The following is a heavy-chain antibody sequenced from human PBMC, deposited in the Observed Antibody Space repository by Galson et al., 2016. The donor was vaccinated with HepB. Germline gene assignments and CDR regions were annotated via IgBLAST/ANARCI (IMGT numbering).Heavy chain of an antibody. CDR3: ARDQGDGYTQGWYFDL. V-gene: IGHV3-30-3*01. J-gene: IGHJ2*01. CDR1: GFTFSSYA. D-gene: IGHD5-24*01. CDR2: ISYDGSNK. Sequence: SLRLSCAASGFTFSSYAMHWVRQAPGKGLEWVAVISYDGSNKYYADSVKGRFTISRDNSKNTLYLQMNSLRAEDTAVFYCARDQGDGYTQGWYFDLWGRGTLVTVSS.